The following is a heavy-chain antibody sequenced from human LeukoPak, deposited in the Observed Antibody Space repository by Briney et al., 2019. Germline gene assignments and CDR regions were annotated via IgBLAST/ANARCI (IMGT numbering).Heavy chain of an antibody. V-gene: IGHV3-11*01. J-gene: IGHJ4*02. CDR1: GFTFSDYY. D-gene: IGHD3-3*01. CDR2: ISSSGSTI. Sequence: KPGGSLRLSCAASGFTFSDYYMSWIRQAPGKGREWVSYISSSGSTIYYADSVKGRFTISRDNAKNSLYLQMNSLRAEDTAVYYCARVSDYDFWSGTEPFDYWGQGTLVTVSS. CDR3: ARVSDYDFWSGTEPFDY.